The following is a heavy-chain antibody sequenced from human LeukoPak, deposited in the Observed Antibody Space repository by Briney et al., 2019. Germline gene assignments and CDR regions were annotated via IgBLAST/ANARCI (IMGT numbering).Heavy chain of an antibody. CDR3: ARVPPGIAAAGIDY. CDR2: INHSGST. Sequence: SETLSLTCAVYGGSFSGYYWSWIRQPPGKGLEWSGEINHSGSTNYNPSLKSRVTISVDTSKNQFSLKLSSVTAADTAVYYCARVPPGIAAAGIDYWGPGTLVTVSS. V-gene: IGHV4-34*01. D-gene: IGHD6-13*01. J-gene: IGHJ4*02. CDR1: GGSFSGYY.